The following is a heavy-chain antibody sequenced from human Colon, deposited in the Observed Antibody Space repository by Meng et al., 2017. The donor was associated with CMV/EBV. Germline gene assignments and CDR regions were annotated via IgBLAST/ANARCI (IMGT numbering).Heavy chain of an antibody. J-gene: IGHJ6*02. Sequence: ASVKVSCKASGYIFTAYYIHWVRQAPGQGLEWMGYISPNTSDTNYAQRFHGRVTMTRDTSMTTAYMELSGLRSDDTAVYYCARGTIAARRVYYYGMDVWGQGTTVTVSS. CDR3: ARGTIAARRVYYYGMDV. CDR1: GYIFTAYY. CDR2: ISPNTSDT. V-gene: IGHV1-2*02. D-gene: IGHD6-6*01.